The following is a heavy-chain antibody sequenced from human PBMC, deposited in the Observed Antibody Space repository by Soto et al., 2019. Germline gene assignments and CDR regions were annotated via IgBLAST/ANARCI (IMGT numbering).Heavy chain of an antibody. CDR1: GYRFTTYQ. J-gene: IGHJ4*02. CDR2: INPNSGGT. Sequence: ASVKVSCKASGYRFTTYQMHWVRQAPGQGLEWMGWINPNSGGTKYAPKFQGGVTMTRDTSITTAYMELSRLRSGDTAVYYCAREPATAKPEGVDFWGQGTLVTVS. CDR3: AREPATAKPEGVDF. V-gene: IGHV1-2*02. D-gene: IGHD1-1*01.